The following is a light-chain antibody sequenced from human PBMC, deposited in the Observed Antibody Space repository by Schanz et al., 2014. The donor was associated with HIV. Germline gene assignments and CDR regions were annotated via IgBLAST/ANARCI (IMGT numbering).Light chain of an antibody. V-gene: IGLV2-14*03. Sequence: QSALTQPASVSGSPGQSITISCTGSSSDIGGSTYVSWYQQHPGKAPKLMIYDVTNRPSGISNRFSGSKSGNTASLTISGLQAEDEADYYCSSYAGSGNLGVFGGGTKLTVL. CDR3: SSYAGSGNLGV. J-gene: IGLJ2*01. CDR1: SSDIGGSTY. CDR2: DVT.